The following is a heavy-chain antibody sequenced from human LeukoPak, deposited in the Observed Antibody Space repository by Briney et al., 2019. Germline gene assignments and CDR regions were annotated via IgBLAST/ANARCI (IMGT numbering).Heavy chain of an antibody. CDR2: INPSGGST. J-gene: IGHJ3*02. V-gene: IGHV1-46*01. D-gene: IGHD2-2*01. Sequence: ASVKVSCKASGYTFTSYYMHWVRQAPGQGLEWMGIINPSGGSTSYAQKFQGRVTMTRDTSTSTVYMELSSLRSEDTAVYYCARVSRPVVPAAHDAFDIWGQGTMVTVSS. CDR1: GYTFTSYY. CDR3: ARVSRPVVPAAHDAFDI.